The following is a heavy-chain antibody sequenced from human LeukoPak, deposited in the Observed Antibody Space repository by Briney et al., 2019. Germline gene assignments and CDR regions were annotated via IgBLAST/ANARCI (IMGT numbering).Heavy chain of an antibody. J-gene: IGHJ4*02. CDR2: ISSSRSYI. CDR1: GFTFSSYS. V-gene: IGHV3-21*01. Sequence: SGGSLRLSCAASGFTFSSYSMNWVRQAPGKGLEWVSFISSSRSYIYYADSVKGRFTISRDNAKNTLYLQMNSLRAEDTAVYYCARASSGYFDYWGQGTLVTVSS. D-gene: IGHD6-19*01. CDR3: ARASSGYFDY.